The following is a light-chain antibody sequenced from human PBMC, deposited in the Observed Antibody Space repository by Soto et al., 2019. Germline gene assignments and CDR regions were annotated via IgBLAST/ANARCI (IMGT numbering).Light chain of an antibody. J-gene: IGKJ2*01. V-gene: IGKV1-5*03. CDR3: QQYSTNPYI. CDR1: QRINRG. Sequence: DIQMTHSPSTLSASVGDRVTITCRASQRINRGLAWYQQKPGKDPKLLIYEASTLESGVPSRFSGSGIGTEFSLCISSLQPDDFATYDCQQYSTNPYIFGQGTKVEIK. CDR2: EAS.